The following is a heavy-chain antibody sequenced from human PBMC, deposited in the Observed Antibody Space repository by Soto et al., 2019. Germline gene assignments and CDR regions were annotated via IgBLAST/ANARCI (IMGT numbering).Heavy chain of an antibody. CDR3: AREGVHYDILTGYP. Sequence: KPSATLSLTCTVSGGSISSYYWSWIRQPAGKGLEWIGRIYTSGSTNYNPSLKSRVTMSVDTSKNQFSLKLSSVTAADTAVYYCAREGVHYDILTGYPWGQGTLVTVSS. D-gene: IGHD3-9*01. J-gene: IGHJ5*02. CDR1: GGSISSYY. V-gene: IGHV4-4*07. CDR2: IYTSGST.